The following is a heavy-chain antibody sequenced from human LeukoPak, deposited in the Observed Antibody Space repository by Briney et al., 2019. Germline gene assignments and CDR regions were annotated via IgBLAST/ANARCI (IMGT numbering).Heavy chain of an antibody. D-gene: IGHD6-19*01. Sequence: GGSLRLSCEASGFTFDDYAMHWVRQTPEKGLEWLGLITWNGFSTYYADSVRGRFTISRDNSKNSLYLQMNSLSTDDTALYYCAKDYGYSNDWYLIDYWGQGTLVTVSS. CDR3: AKDYGYSNDWYLIDY. CDR1: GFTFDDYA. J-gene: IGHJ4*02. V-gene: IGHV3-43D*03. CDR2: ITWNGFST.